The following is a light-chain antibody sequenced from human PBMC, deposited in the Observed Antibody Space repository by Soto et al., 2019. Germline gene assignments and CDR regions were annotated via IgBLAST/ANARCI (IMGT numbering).Light chain of an antibody. CDR1: QSVTSY. J-gene: IGKJ1*01. CDR2: GAS. Sequence: EIVLTQSPGTLSFSPWERATLSCSASQSVTSYLAWYQQKRGQAPRLLIYGASSRATGIPDRLSGSGSGTDFTLTIGRVEPEDFAVYYCQQYGSSPPITFGQGTKVDIK. CDR3: QQYGSSPPIT. V-gene: IGKV3-20*01.